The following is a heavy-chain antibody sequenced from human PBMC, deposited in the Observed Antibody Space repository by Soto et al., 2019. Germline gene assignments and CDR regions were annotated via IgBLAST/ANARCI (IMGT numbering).Heavy chain of an antibody. CDR2: INAGSGNT. V-gene: IGHV1-3*01. D-gene: IGHD2-2*01. J-gene: IGHJ4*02. Sequence: WLRQAQEQRLEWMGWINAGSGNTKYSQKFQGRITITRDTSASTVYMELSSLRSGDTAVYYCANDIIVIPAVKGLEYWGQGALVTVSS. CDR3: ANDIIVIPAVKGLEY.